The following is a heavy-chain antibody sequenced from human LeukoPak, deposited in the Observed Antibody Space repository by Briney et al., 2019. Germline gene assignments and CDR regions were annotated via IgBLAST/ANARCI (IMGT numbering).Heavy chain of an antibody. CDR2: ISSSSSTI. J-gene: IGHJ4*02. V-gene: IGHV3-48*04. Sequence: GGSLRLSCEASGFTFSTYSMNWVRQAPGKGLEWVSYISSSSSTIYYADSVKGRFTISRDNAKNSLYLQMNSLRAEDTAVYYCARDYVGATSDYWGQGTLVTVSS. CDR1: GFTFSTYS. D-gene: IGHD1-26*01. CDR3: ARDYVGATSDY.